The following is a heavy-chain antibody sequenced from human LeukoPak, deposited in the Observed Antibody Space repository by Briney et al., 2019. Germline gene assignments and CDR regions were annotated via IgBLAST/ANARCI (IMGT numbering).Heavy chain of an antibody. CDR3: AREWQGGIAAAGTRIEGDY. D-gene: IGHD6-13*01. V-gene: IGHV3-7*01. CDR1: GLSVSGYW. Sequence: GGSLRLSCAVSGLSVSGYWMTWVRQAPGKGLEWVANIKQDGSEKNYVDSVKGRFTISRDNAENSLFLQMNSLRAEDTAVYYCAREWQGGIAAAGTRIEGDYWGQGTLVAVSS. CDR2: IKQDGSEK. J-gene: IGHJ4*02.